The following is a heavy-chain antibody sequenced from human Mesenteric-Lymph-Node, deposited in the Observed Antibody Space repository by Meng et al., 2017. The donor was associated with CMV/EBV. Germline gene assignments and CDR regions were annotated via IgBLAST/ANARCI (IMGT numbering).Heavy chain of an antibody. CDR2: IYYSGGT. D-gene: IGHD3-10*01. Sequence: GDYVSSGSDYWSWIRQPPGKGLEWIGYIYYSGGTNYNPSLKSRVTISVDTSKNQFSLKLSSVTAADTAMYYCAARRSGSYAFDYWGQGTLVTVSS. CDR3: AARRSGSYAFDY. V-gene: IGHV4-61*01. J-gene: IGHJ4*02. CDR1: GDYVSSGSDY.